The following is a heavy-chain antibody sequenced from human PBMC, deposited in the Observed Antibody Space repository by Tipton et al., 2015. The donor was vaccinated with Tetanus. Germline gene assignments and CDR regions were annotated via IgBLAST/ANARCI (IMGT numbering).Heavy chain of an antibody. CDR3: ARDPGIASAGLWFDP. D-gene: IGHD6-13*01. CDR1: GGLITTGGYS. CDR2: IYQTDST. J-gene: IGHJ5*02. Sequence: TLSLTCTVSGGLITTGGYSWGWIRQPPGQGLEWLGYIYQTDSTYYNPSVRSRLDISLDTSKNQFSLRLTSVTVADTAVYYCARDPGIASAGLWFDPWGQGTLVTVSS. V-gene: IGHV4-31*03.